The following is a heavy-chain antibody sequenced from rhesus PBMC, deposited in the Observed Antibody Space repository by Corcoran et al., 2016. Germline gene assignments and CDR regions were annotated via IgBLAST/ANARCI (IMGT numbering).Heavy chain of an antibody. Sequence: QVQLQESGPGLVKPSETLSLTCDVSGASITSYWWTWIRQSPGKGLVWIGEIADNSYFPSYNPSLKSRFTISKDASKKQFFLKLTSVTVADTAVYYCARELAGGRSDSWGQGLLVTVSS. CDR1: GASITSYW. D-gene: IGHD5-24*01. CDR2: IADNSYFP. CDR3: ARELAGGRSDS. J-gene: IGHJ4*01. V-gene: IGHV4-80*01.